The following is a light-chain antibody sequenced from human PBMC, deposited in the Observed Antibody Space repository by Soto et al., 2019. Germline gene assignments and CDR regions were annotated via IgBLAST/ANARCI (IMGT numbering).Light chain of an antibody. CDR1: SSDIGGYNY. J-gene: IGLJ1*01. CDR3: TSYTSSSTNYV. Sequence: QSVLTQPASVSGSRGQSITISCTGTSSDIGGYNYVSWYQQHPGKAPKLMIYEVSNRPSGVSNRFSGSKSGNTASLTISGLQAEDEADYYCTSYTSSSTNYVFGTGTNVTVL. V-gene: IGLV2-14*01. CDR2: EVS.